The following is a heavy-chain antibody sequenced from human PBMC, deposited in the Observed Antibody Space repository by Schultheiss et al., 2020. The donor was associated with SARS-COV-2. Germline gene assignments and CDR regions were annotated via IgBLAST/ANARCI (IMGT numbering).Heavy chain of an antibody. J-gene: IGHJ6*02. Sequence: ASVKVSCKASGYTFTSYYMHWVRQAPGQGLEWMGWINPNSGGTNYAQKLQGRVTMTTDTSTSTAYMELRSLRSDDTAVYYCARVPGDPRVYYYYMDVWGQGTTVTVSS. CDR2: INPNSGGT. V-gene: IGHV1-2*02. CDR3: ARVPGDPRVYYYYMDV. D-gene: IGHD4-17*01. CDR1: GYTFTSYY.